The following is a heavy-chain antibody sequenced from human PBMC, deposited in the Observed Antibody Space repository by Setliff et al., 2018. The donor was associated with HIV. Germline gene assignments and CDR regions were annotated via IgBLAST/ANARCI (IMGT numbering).Heavy chain of an antibody. CDR3: VRHVGKFSSDARYYGVGWFDR. Sequence: LSLTCNVSGYSIRSTYYWGWIRQTPGKGLEWLGSIYHRGNSYYRPSLKSRVSISVDTSKNQFSLTLRSMSAADTAVYYCVRHVGKFSSDARYYGVGWFDRWGQGTLVTVSS. J-gene: IGHJ5*02. CDR1: GYSIRSTYY. CDR2: IYHRGNS. V-gene: IGHV4-38-2*02. D-gene: IGHD3-16*01.